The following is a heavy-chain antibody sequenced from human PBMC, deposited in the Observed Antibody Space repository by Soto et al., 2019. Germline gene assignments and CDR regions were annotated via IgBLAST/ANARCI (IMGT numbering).Heavy chain of an antibody. D-gene: IGHD2-2*01. Sequence: EVQLVESGGGLVQPGGSLRVSCAASGFTFSRYWMTWVRQVPGKGLEWVANIKRDGSEKYYVDSVRGRFTISRDNTQDSLYLQMNSLRAEDTAVYYCARAQLPPECSSASCCFDYWGQGALVTVSS. CDR2: IKRDGSEK. CDR1: GFTFSRYW. V-gene: IGHV3-7*01. J-gene: IGHJ4*02. CDR3: ARAQLPPECSSASCCFDY.